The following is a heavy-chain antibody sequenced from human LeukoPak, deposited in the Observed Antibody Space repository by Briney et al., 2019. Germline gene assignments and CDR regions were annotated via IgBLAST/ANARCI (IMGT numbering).Heavy chain of an antibody. V-gene: IGHV1-69*04. CDR1: GGTFSSYA. Sequence: ASVKVSCKASGGTFSSYAISWVRQAPGQGLEWMGRIIPILGIANYAQKFQGRVTITADKSTSTAYMELSSLRSEDTAVYYCARGRDGDYAIDYWGQGTLVTVSS. J-gene: IGHJ4*02. CDR2: IIPILGIA. D-gene: IGHD4-17*01. CDR3: ARGRDGDYAIDY.